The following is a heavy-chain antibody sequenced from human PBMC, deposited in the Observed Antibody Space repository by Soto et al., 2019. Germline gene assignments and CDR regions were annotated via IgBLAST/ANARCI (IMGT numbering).Heavy chain of an antibody. CDR3: AKAYSGSFNFDY. Sequence: AGGSLRLSCAASGFTFSSYAMSWVRQAPGKGLEWVSAISGSGGSTYYADSVKGRFTISRDNSKNTLYLQMNSLRAEDTAVYYCAKAYSGSFNFDYWGQGTLVTVSS. CDR2: ISGSGGST. D-gene: IGHD1-26*01. V-gene: IGHV3-23*01. CDR1: GFTFSSYA. J-gene: IGHJ4*02.